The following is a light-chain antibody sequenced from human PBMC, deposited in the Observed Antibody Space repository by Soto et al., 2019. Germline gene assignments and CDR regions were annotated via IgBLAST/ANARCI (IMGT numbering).Light chain of an antibody. Sequence: EIVLTQSPATLSLSPGERATLSCRASQRVSTYLAWYQQKPGQAPRLLIYDASNRATGIPARFSGSGSGTDFTLTISSREPEDFAVYYCQQRSNWPPEVTFGQGTRLEIK. CDR2: DAS. J-gene: IGKJ5*01. CDR1: QRVSTY. V-gene: IGKV3-11*01. CDR3: QQRSNWPPEVT.